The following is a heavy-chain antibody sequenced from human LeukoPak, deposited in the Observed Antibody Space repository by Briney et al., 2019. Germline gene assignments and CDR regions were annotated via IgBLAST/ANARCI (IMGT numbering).Heavy chain of an antibody. CDR3: ARGYGSGSYYPY. D-gene: IGHD3-10*01. V-gene: IGHV4-31*03. Sequence: SETLSLTCTVSGGSISSGGYYWSWIRQHPGKGLEWIGYIYYSGSTYYNPSLKSRVTISVDTSKNQFSLKLSSVTAADTAVYYCARGYGSGSYYPYWGQGTLVTVSS. CDR2: IYYSGST. J-gene: IGHJ4*02. CDR1: GGSISSGGYY.